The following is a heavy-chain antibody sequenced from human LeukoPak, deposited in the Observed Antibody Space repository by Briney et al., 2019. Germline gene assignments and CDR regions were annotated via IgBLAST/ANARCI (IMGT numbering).Heavy chain of an antibody. CDR1: GFSFRGSG. CDR2: IEDDGSIK. J-gene: IGHJ4*02. D-gene: IGHD3-3*01. Sequence: GGSLRVSCAAAGFSFRGSGMHWVRQAPGKGLEWVAFIEDDGSIKSHADSVRGRFTISRDNSKNTLYLQMNSLRAEDTAVYYCARGLVNYDFWSGSKDWGQGTLVTVSS. V-gene: IGHV3-30*02. CDR3: ARGLVNYDFWSGSKD.